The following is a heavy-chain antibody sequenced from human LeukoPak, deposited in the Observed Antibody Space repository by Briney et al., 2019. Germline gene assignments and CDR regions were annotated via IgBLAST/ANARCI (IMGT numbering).Heavy chain of an antibody. V-gene: IGHV3-7*01. Sequence: GGSLRLSCAASGFTFSNYWVSWVRQAPGKGLEWVANIEEDGTREDYVDSVRGRFTVSRDNANNSVYLQMNSLRAEDTAVYYCVSQQLAPPWGQGPLVSVSS. CDR2: IEEDGTRE. J-gene: IGHJ5*02. CDR3: VSQQLAPP. D-gene: IGHD5-24*01. CDR1: GFTFSNYW.